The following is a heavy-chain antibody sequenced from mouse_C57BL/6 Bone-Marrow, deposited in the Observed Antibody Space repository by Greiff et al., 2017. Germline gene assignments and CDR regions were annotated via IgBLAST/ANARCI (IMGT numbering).Heavy chain of an antibody. CDR1: GYTFTSYW. CDR3: ARGMGIYYDYWCAY. D-gene: IGHD2-4*01. CDR2: IDPSDSYT. Sequence: QVQLQQPGAELVKPGASVKLSCKASGYTFTSYWMQWVKQRPGQGLEWIGEIDPSDSYTNYKQKFKGKATLTVDTSSSTAYMQLSSLTSEDSAVYYCARGMGIYYDYWCAYWGQGTLVTVSA. V-gene: IGHV1-50*01. J-gene: IGHJ3*01.